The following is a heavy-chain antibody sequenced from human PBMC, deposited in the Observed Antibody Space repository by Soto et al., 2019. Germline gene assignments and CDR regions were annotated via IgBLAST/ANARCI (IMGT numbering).Heavy chain of an antibody. J-gene: IGHJ6*02. CDR2: IVPIYGTR. V-gene: IGHV1-69*01. D-gene: IGHD3-10*01. Sequence: VKVSCKASGGTFSRYAFSWVRQAPGQGLEWMGGIVPIYGTRGFAQKFQGRLTITADEPTRTAYMELSSLRSEDTAVYYCARDLDYYGSGSHYYYGMGVWGQGTRVAVAS. CDR3: ARDLDYYGSGSHYYYGMGV. CDR1: GGTFSRYA.